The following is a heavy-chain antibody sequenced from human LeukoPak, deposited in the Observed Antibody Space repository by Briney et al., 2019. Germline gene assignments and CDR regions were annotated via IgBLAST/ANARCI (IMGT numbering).Heavy chain of an antibody. CDR3: ARSNYYDDFDY. D-gene: IGHD3-22*01. Sequence: SETLSLTCTVSGGSISSSIYYWGWIRQPPGKGLEWIGEINHSGSTNYNPSLKSRVTISVDKSKNQFSLKLSSVTAADTAVYYCARSNYYDDFDYWGQGTLVTVSS. CDR2: INHSGST. V-gene: IGHV4-39*07. J-gene: IGHJ4*02. CDR1: GGSISSSIYY.